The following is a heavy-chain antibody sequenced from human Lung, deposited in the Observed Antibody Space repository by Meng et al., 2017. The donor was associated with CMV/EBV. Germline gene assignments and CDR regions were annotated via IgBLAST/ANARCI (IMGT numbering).Heavy chain of an antibody. CDR2: IFYNGST. V-gene: IGHV4-30-4*01. Sequence: SGVSIRSADYYWSWIRQPPGKGREWVGYIFYNGSTSYNPSLKSRLSISMDTSKNQFSLKLRSLTAADTAIYYCVREILAPINYYFDSWGQGTLVTVSS. D-gene: IGHD3-10*01. CDR1: GVSIRSADYY. CDR3: VREILAPINYYFDS. J-gene: IGHJ4*02.